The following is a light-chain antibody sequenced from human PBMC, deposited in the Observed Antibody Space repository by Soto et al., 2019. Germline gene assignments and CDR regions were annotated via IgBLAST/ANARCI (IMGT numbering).Light chain of an antibody. J-gene: IGKJ2*01. CDR2: GSS. V-gene: IGKV3-20*01. CDR3: QQYGSSRPYT. Sequence: EVVLTQSPGTLSLSPGERATLSCRASERSNNNYFAWYQQKSGQAPRLLIFGSSDRAAGIPDWFSGSGSGTDFTLTISRLEPEDFAVYYCQQYGSSRPYTFGQGTKLAI. CDR1: ERSNNNY.